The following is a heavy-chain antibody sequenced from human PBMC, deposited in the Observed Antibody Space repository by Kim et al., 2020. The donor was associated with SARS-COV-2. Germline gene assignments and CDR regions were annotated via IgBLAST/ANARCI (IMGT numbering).Heavy chain of an antibody. CDR1: GFTFNRFV. Sequence: GSLRLSCAASGFTFNRFVMHWVRQAPGKGLEWVAGISPSGGQKYYIDSVKGRFTISRDTSQKTLFLQMNSLTSEDTAMYFCAQEGETGDRSGHDAFDLW. CDR3: AQEGETGDRSGHDAFDL. J-gene: IGHJ3*01. CDR2: ISPSGGQK. V-gene: IGHV3-30*04. D-gene: IGHD7-27*01.